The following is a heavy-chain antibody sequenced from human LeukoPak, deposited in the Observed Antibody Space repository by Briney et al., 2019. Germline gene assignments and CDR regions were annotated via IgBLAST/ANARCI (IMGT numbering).Heavy chain of an antibody. V-gene: IGHV3-48*03. CDR3: ARVKWHYEGYFDY. CDR2: ITTRGDVF. J-gene: IGHJ4*02. Sequence: GGSLRLSCAVSGFNFSSAEMNWVRQAPGKGLEWISYITTRGDVFYYADSVKGRFTISRDNAKNSLFLQMNSLRADDTAVYYCARVKWHYEGYFDYWGQGTLVTVSS. D-gene: IGHD1-7*01. CDR1: GFNFSSAE.